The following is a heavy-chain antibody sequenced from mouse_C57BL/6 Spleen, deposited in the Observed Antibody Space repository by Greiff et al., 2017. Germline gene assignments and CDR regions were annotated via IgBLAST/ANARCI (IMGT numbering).Heavy chain of an antibody. J-gene: IGHJ4*01. CDR3: AKWLPLYAMGY. Sequence: QVQLQQPGAELVKPGASVTLSCKASGYTFTSYWMHWVKQRPGQGLEWIGMIHPNSGSTNYNEKFKSKATLTVDKSSSTAYMQLSSLTSEDSAVYYCAKWLPLYAMGYWGQGTSVTVSS. D-gene: IGHD2-2*01. CDR1: GYTFTSYW. CDR2: IHPNSGST. V-gene: IGHV1-64*01.